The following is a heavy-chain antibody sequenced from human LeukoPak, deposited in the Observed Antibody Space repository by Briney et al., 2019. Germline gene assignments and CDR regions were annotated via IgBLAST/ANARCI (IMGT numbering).Heavy chain of an antibody. CDR1: RYTFTSYG. CDR3: ATPSSSSWYGFDP. V-gene: IGHV1-2*02. J-gene: IGHJ5*02. Sequence: ASVKVSCKASRYTFTSYGISWVRQAPGQGLEWMGWIDPNSGGTNYAQKFQGRVTMTRDTSISTAYMELSRLTSADTAVYRCATPSSSSWYGFDPWGQGTLVTVS. D-gene: IGHD6-13*01. CDR2: IDPNSGGT.